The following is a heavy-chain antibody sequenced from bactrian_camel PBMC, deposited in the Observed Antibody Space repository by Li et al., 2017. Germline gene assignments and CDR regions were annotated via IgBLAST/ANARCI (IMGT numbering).Heavy chain of an antibody. CDR2: ITGGGGST. V-gene: IGHV3S40*01. Sequence: VQLVESGGGLVQPGGSLRLSCATSGFTFTGYTFDEYDMSWVRQAPGKGLEWVSGITGGGGSTIYADSVKGRFNISRDNVKNTLYLQMNFLKPEDTAVYHRAAKTTRRPPQWCSRAGLYCYTDWGQGTQVTVS. CDR1: GFTFTGYTFDEYD. CDR3: AAKTTRRPPQWCSRAGLYCYTD. D-gene: IGHD2*01. J-gene: IGHJ4*01.